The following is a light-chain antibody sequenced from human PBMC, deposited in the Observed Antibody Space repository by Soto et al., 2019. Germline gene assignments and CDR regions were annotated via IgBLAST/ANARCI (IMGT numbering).Light chain of an antibody. J-gene: IGLJ1*01. Sequence: QSVLTQPASVSGSPGQSFTISCTGTSSDVGGYNYVSWYQHHPGKAPKLMIYDVTYRPSGVSNRFSGSKSGNTASLTISGLQAEDEADYYCTSYTSSSTRVFGTGTKVTVL. CDR3: TSYTSSSTRV. CDR1: SSDVGGYNY. CDR2: DVT. V-gene: IGLV2-14*03.